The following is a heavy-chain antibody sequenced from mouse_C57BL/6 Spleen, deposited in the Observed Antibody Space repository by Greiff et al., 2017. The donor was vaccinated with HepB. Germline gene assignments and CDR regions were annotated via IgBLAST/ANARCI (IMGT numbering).Heavy chain of an antibody. CDR3: ARSTTVVAKGDYFDY. CDR1: GYTFTSYW. V-gene: IGHV1-69*01. Sequence: VQLQQPGAELVMPGASVKLSCKASGYTFTSYWMHWVKQRPGQGLEWIGEIDPSDSYTNYNQKFKGKSTLTVDKSSSTAYMQLSSLTSEDSAVYYCARSTTVVAKGDYFDYWGQGTTLTVSS. CDR2: IDPSDSYT. D-gene: IGHD1-1*01. J-gene: IGHJ2*01.